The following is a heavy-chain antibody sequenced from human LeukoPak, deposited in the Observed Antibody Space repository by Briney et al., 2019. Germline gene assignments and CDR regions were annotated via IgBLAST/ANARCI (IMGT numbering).Heavy chain of an antibody. D-gene: IGHD5-12*01. V-gene: IGHV1-2*02. CDR3: ARTTNSGYDYYYYYMDV. CDR2: INPNSGGT. CDR1: GYTLTGYY. Sequence: ASVKVSCKASGYTLTGYYMHWVRQAPGQGLEWMGWINPNSGGTNYAQKFQGRVTMTRDTSISTAYMELSRLRSDDTAVYYCARTTNSGYDYYYYYMDVWGKGTTVTVSS. J-gene: IGHJ6*03.